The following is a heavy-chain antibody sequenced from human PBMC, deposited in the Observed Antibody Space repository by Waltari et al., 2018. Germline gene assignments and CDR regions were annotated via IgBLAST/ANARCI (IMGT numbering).Heavy chain of an antibody. Sequence: QLVESGGGLVQPGGSLRLSCEASEVTFSVSNMNWVRQAPGKGLEWVSFITSGGTTLYYADSVKGRFTISRDNAKKSLFLQMNSLRGEDTAVYYCVTTNSAGHYYYGMDVWGQGTTVTVS. D-gene: IGHD6-13*01. CDR2: ITSGGTTL. V-gene: IGHV3-48*01. J-gene: IGHJ6*02. CDR3: VTTNSAGHYYYGMDV. CDR1: EVTFSVSN.